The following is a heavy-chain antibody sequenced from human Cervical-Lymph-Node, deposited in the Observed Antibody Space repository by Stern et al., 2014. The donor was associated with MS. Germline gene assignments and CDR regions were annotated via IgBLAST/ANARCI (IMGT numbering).Heavy chain of an antibody. V-gene: IGHV3-48*02. Sequence: EVQLVESGGGLVQPGGSLRLSCAASGFTFSSYSMNWVRQAPGKGLEWVSYISSRSSAIYYTDSVKGRFTISRDNAKNVLYLQMNSLRDEDTAIYYCARAEGSSSSSEYWGQGTLVTVSS. D-gene: IGHD6-6*01. CDR3: ARAEGSSSSSEY. J-gene: IGHJ4*02. CDR2: ISSRSSAI. CDR1: GFTFSSYS.